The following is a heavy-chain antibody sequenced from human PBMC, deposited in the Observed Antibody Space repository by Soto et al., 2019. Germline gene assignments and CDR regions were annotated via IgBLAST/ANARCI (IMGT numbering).Heavy chain of an antibody. CDR3: VRGHGWFDP. Sequence: EVQVVESGGGLVQPGESLRLSCAASGFRYRDHWMSWVRQAPGEGPEWVANIHPDLSDISYVDSVKGRFTISRDNAKNSVYLQMNSLRVEDTAIYYCVRGHGWFDPWGQGALVTVSS. CDR1: GFRYRDHW. J-gene: IGHJ5*02. V-gene: IGHV3-7*01. CDR2: IHPDLSDI.